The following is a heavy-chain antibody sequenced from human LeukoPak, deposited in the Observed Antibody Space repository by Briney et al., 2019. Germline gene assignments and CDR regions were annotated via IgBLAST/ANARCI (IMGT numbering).Heavy chain of an antibody. D-gene: IGHD4-17*01. Sequence: GGSLRLSCAASGFTVSSNYMSWVRQAPGKGLEWVSVIYAGGSTNYADSVKGRFTISRDNSQNTLYLQINSLRDEDTAVYYCARGGATYGFILAFWGQGTLVTVSS. CDR1: GFTVSSNY. J-gene: IGHJ4*02. V-gene: IGHV3-53*01. CDR3: ARGGATYGFILAF. CDR2: IYAGGST.